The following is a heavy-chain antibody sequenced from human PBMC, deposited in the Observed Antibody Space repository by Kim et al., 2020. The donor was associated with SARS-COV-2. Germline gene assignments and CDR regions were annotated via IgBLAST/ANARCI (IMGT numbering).Heavy chain of an antibody. CDR2: INSDGSST. V-gene: IGHV3-74*01. CDR1: GFTFSSYW. D-gene: IGHD6-13*01. Sequence: GGSLRLSCAASGFTFSSYWMHWVRQAPGKGLVWVSRINSDGSSTSYADSVKGRFTISRDNAKNTLYLQMNSLRAEDTAVYYCARRKDSTDYYYGMDVWGQGTTVTVSS. CDR3: ARRKDSTDYYYGMDV. J-gene: IGHJ6*02.